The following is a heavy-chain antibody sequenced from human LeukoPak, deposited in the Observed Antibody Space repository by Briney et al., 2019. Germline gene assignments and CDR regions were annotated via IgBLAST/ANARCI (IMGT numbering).Heavy chain of an antibody. V-gene: IGHV4-59*12. D-gene: IGHD6-13*01. CDR2: IYYSGST. Sequence: SETLSLTCTVSGGSISSYYWSWIRQPPGKGLEWIGYIYYSGSTNYNPSLKSRVTISVDTSKNQFSLKLSSVTAADTAVYYCARESSSSWYRSSYFDYWGQGTLVTVSS. J-gene: IGHJ4*02. CDR1: GGSISSYY. CDR3: ARESSSSWYRSSYFDY.